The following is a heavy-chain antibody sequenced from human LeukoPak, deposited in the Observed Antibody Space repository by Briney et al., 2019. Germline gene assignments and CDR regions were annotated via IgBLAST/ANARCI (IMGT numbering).Heavy chain of an antibody. J-gene: IGHJ4*02. V-gene: IGHV4-59*01. CDR1: GGSISSYY. CDR2: IYYSGST. D-gene: IGHD3-9*01. Sequence: SETLSLTCTVSGGSISSYYWSWIRQPPGKGLEWIGYIYYSGSTNYNPSLKSRVTTSVDTSKNQFSLKLSPVTAADTAVYYCARSGILTGYYYFDYWGQGTLVTVSS. CDR3: ARSGILTGYYYFDY.